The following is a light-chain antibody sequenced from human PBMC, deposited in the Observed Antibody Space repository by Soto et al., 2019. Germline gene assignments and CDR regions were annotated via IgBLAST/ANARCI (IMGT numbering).Light chain of an antibody. CDR2: GAY. CDR1: LSVGNN. V-gene: IGKV3-15*01. CDR3: QHYNYWPPKT. Sequence: EIVLTQSPATLSLSPGGRTTLSCRASLSVGNNLAWYQQKPGQAPRLLIYGAYTRATGIPARFSGSGSGTDFTLTISSLQSEDFAVYYCQHYNYWPPKTFGQGTKVDIK. J-gene: IGKJ1*01.